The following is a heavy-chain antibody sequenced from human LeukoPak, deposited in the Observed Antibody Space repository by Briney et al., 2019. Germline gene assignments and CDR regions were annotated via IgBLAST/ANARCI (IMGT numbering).Heavy chain of an antibody. CDR2: IYYSGST. J-gene: IGHJ3*02. CDR3: AKSTSIVLDYAFDI. Sequence: SETLSLTCTVSGGSISSYYWSWIRQPPGKGLEWIGYIYYSGSTNYNPSLKSRVTISVDTSKNQFSLKLSSVTAADTAVYYCAKSTSIVLDYAFDIWGQETMVTVSS. D-gene: IGHD2-8*01. V-gene: IGHV4-59*01. CDR1: GGSISSYY.